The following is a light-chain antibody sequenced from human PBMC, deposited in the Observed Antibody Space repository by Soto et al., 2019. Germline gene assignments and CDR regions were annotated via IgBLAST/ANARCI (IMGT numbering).Light chain of an antibody. V-gene: IGLV1-44*01. CDR2: STN. Sequence: QSVLTQTFSASGTPGQRVTISCSGSSSNIGRNTASWYQHIPGTAPKLLIYSTNQRSSGVPDRFSGSKSDTSASLAISGLQSEDEADYYCAAWDDSLNGVVFGGGTKLTVL. CDR1: SSNIGRNT. J-gene: IGLJ2*01. CDR3: AAWDDSLNGVV.